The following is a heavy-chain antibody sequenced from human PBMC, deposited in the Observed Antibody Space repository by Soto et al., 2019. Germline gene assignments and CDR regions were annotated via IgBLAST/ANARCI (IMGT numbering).Heavy chain of an antibody. CDR2: TYYRSKWYN. CDR3: ARFEYWLVRGLSDCSSVMDV. Sequence: PTPALPLTDDRRGGRECRSRAARNYYRQSPSRGLEWLGMTYYRSKWYNDYAVSVKSRITINPDTAKNQFSLQLNSVTPEDTAVYYCARFEYWLVRGLSDCSSVMDVWRQGTTVIVSS. V-gene: IGHV6-1*01. J-gene: IGHJ6*02. CDR1: GGRECRSRAA. D-gene: IGHD6-19*01.